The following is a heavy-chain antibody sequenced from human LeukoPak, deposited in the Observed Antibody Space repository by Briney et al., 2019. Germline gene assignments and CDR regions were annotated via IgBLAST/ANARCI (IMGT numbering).Heavy chain of an antibody. V-gene: IGHV4-34*01. J-gene: IGHJ4*02. CDR2: INHSGSA. Sequence: SETLSLTCAVYGGSFSGYYWSWIRQPPGKGLEWIGEINHSGSANYNPSLKSRVTISVDTSKNQFSLKLSSVTAADTAVYYCARLPYCSSSSCLGSPIDYWGQGTLVTVSS. CDR1: GGSFSGYY. D-gene: IGHD2-2*01. CDR3: ARLPYCSSSSCLGSPIDY.